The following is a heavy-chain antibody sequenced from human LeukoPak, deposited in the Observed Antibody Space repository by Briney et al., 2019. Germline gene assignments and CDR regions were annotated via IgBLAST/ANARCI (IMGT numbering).Heavy chain of an antibody. D-gene: IGHD2-15*01. J-gene: IGHJ4*02. CDR3: ARIVEVGGGCYNLRGSFDY. CDR1: GYTFTGYY. CDR2: INPNSGGT. Sequence: ASVKVSCKASGYTFTGYYMHWVRQAPGQGLEWMGWINPNSGGTNYAQKLQGRVTMTRDTSISTAYMELSRLRSDDTAVYYCARIVEVGGGCYNLRGSFDYWGQGTLVTVSS. V-gene: IGHV1-2*02.